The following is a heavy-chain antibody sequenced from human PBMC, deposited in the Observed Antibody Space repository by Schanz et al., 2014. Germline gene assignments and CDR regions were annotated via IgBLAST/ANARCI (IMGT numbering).Heavy chain of an antibody. CDR3: ATLDYADSVS. D-gene: IGHD4-17*01. CDR1: GGTFSSYA. J-gene: IGHJ5*02. CDR2: IIPILGIA. Sequence: QVQLVQSGAEVKKPGSSMKVSCKSSGGTFSSYAISWVRQAPGQGLEWMGRIIPILGIADYAQKFQGRVTITADKSTSTASMELSSLRSEDTAVYYCATLDYADSVSWGQGTLVTVSS. V-gene: IGHV1-69*02.